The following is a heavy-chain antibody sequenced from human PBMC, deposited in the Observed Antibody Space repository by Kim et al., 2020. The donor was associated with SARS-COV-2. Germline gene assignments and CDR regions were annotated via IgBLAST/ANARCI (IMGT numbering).Heavy chain of an antibody. CDR1: GFTFSSYW. CDR2: INSDATNT. D-gene: IGHD1-26*01. Sequence: GGSLRLSCAASGFTFSSYWMHWVRQAPGKGLVWVSRINSDATNTFYADSVKGRFTISRDNAENTLYPQMTSLRVEDTAVYYCARGDSGPWGQGTLVTVAS. CDR3: ARGDSGP. J-gene: IGHJ5*02. V-gene: IGHV3-74*01.